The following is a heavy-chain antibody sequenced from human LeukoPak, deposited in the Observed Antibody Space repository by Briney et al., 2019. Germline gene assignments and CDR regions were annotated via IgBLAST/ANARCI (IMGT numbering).Heavy chain of an antibody. CDR1: GYTFTGYY. D-gene: IGHD5-18*01. CDR3: ARGPRPNTAMTHNWFDP. CDR2: INPNSGGT. V-gene: IGHV1-2*02. Sequence: ASVKVSCKASGYTFTGYYMHWVRQAPGQGLEWMGWINPNSGGTSYAQKFQGRVTMTRDMSTSTVYMELSSLRSEDTAVYYCARGPRPNTAMTHNWFDPWGQGTLVTVSS. J-gene: IGHJ5*02.